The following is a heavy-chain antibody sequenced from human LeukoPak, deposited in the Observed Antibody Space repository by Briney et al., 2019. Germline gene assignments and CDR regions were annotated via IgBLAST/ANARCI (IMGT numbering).Heavy chain of an antibody. CDR3: AKVRSGHYYFDY. J-gene: IGHJ4*02. CDR1: GFTFSSYA. D-gene: IGHD2-15*01. CDR2: ISGSGDIT. Sequence: GGSLRLSCAASGFTFSSYAMSWVRQAPGKGLEWVSAISGSGDITYYADFVKGRFTISRDNSKKTLHLQMNSLRAEDTAVYHCAKVRSGHYYFDYWGQGTLVTVSS. V-gene: IGHV3-23*01.